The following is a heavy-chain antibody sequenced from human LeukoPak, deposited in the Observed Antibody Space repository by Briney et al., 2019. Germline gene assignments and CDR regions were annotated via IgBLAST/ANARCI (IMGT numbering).Heavy chain of an antibody. CDR2: MSGDATST. CDR1: GFTFSSFA. V-gene: IGHV3-23*01. CDR3: AKRTSGSSWYSSDS. D-gene: IGHD6-13*01. J-gene: IGHJ4*02. Sequence: GGSLRLSCAASGFTFSSFAMNWVRQAPGKGLERVSTMSGDATSTYYADSVKGRFTISRDNSKNTLYLQMNSLRADDTAVYYCAKRTSGSSWYSSDSWGQGTLVTVSS.